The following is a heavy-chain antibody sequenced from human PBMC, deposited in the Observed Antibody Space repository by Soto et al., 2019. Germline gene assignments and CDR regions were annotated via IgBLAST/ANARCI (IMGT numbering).Heavy chain of an antibody. CDR2: IYPGDSDT. V-gene: IGHV5-51*01. Sequence: GESLKISCRGSGYSFTTYWIAWVRQMPGKGLEWMGIIYPGDSDTRYSPSFQGQVTISADKSISTAYLQWSSLKASDTAMYYCARAGYSSSWYYWGQGTLVTSPQ. J-gene: IGHJ4*02. CDR3: ARAGYSSSWYY. CDR1: GYSFTTYW. D-gene: IGHD6-13*01.